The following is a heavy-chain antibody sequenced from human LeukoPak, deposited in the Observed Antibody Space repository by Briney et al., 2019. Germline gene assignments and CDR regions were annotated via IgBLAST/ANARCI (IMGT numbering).Heavy chain of an antibody. V-gene: IGHV5-10-1*01. J-gene: IGHJ4*02. CDR1: GYSFTSYW. CDR3: ARQGFVVVVAAPDY. D-gene: IGHD2-15*01. Sequence: GESLKISCKGSGYSFTSYWIRWVRQMPGKGLEWMGSIDPSDSYTTYSPSFHGHVTISADKSISTAYLQWSSLKASDTAMYYCARQGFVVVVAAPDYWGQGTLVTVSS. CDR2: IDPSDSYT.